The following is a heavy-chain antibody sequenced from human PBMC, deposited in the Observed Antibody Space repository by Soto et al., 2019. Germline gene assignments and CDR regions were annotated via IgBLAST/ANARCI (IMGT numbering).Heavy chain of an antibody. D-gene: IGHD3-22*01. CDR2: ISGSSSTM. V-gene: IGHV3-48*02. CDR3: ARGDYYDSSGYYYREQYFQH. CDR1: GFTFSSYS. Sequence: GGSLRLSCAASGFTFSSYSMNWVRQAPGKGLEWVSYISGSSSTMYYSDSVKGRFTISRDNAKNSLYLQMNSLRDEDTAVYYCARGDYYDSSGYYYREQYFQHWGQGTLVTVSS. J-gene: IGHJ1*01.